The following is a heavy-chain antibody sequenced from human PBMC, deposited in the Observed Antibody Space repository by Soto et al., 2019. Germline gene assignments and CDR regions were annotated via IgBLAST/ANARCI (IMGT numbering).Heavy chain of an antibody. CDR3: ARGFYDDYNWFDP. D-gene: IGHD3-22*01. CDR2: IYYSGST. Sequence: SETLSLTCTVSGGSISSYYWSWIRQPPGKGLEWIGYIYYSGSTNYNPSLKSRVTISVDTSKNQFSLKLSSVTAADTAVYYCARGFYDDYNWFDPWGQGTLVTVSS. CDR1: GGSISSYY. J-gene: IGHJ5*02. V-gene: IGHV4-59*01.